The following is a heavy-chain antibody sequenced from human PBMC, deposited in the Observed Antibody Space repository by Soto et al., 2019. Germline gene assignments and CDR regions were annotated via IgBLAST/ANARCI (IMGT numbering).Heavy chain of an antibody. CDR3: ARDGSGAAANPYFDY. J-gene: IGHJ4*02. V-gene: IGHV3-21*04. Sequence: AGGSLRLSCAASGFTFSSYTMHWVRQAPGKGLEWVSSISTSSTYRYIADSVTGRFTISRDNAQNSLYLQMTSLRAEDTAVYYCARDGSGAAANPYFDYWGQGTLVTV. D-gene: IGHD2-2*01. CDR2: ISTSSTYR. CDR1: GFTFSSYT.